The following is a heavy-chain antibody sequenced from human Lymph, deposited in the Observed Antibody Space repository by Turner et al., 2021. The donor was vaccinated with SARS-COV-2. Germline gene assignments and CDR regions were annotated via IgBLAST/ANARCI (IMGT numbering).Heavy chain of an antibody. CDR1: GGSISSSRYY. J-gene: IGHJ2*01. CDR3: ARRRHWLVHWYFDL. Sequence: QLQLQESGPGPVKPSETLSLTCTVSGGSISSSRYYWGWIRQPPGKGREWIGSMNYSGSAYYKPSLKSRVTISVDTSKNQFSRKLSSVTAADTAVYYCARRRHWLVHWYFDLWGRGTLVTVSS. V-gene: IGHV4-39*01. CDR2: MNYSGSA. D-gene: IGHD6-19*01.